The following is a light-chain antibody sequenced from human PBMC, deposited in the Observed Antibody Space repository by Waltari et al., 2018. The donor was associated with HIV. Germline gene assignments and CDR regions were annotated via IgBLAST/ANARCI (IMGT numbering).Light chain of an antibody. Sequence: QSALTQPASVSGSPGQSITISCTGTSTDVGNFNLVSWYQQYPGKAPKLLIYEVTKRPLGASNRFSASKSGNTASLTISGLRAEDEADYYCYSYSDTSSSYVFGTGTKVTVL. CDR2: EVT. CDR3: YSYSDTSSSYV. CDR1: STDVGNFNL. V-gene: IGLV2-23*02. J-gene: IGLJ1*01.